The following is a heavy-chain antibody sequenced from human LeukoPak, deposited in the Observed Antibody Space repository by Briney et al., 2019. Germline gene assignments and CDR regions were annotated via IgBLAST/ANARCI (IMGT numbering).Heavy chain of an antibody. D-gene: IGHD5-18*01. CDR2: INHSGST. V-gene: IGHV4-34*01. Sequence: SETLSLTCAVYGGSFSGYYWSWIRQPPGKGLEWIGEINHSGSTNYNPSLKSRVTISVDTSKDQFSLKLSSVTAADTAVYYCACGYSYVSYWGQGTLVTVSS. CDR1: GGSFSGYY. J-gene: IGHJ4*02. CDR3: ACGYSYVSY.